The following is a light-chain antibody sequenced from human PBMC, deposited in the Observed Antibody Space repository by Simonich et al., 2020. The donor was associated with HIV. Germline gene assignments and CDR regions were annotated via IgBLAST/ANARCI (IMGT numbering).Light chain of an antibody. Sequence: DIVMTQSPDSLAVSLGERATINCKSSQSVLSSSNNKNYLAWYQQRPRQPPNLLIYWASTRESGVPDRFSGSGSGTDFTLTINSLQAEDVAFYYCQQYYITPHTFGQGTKVEIK. V-gene: IGKV4-1*01. CDR1: QSVLSSSNNKNY. J-gene: IGKJ1*01. CDR3: QQYYITPHT. CDR2: WAS.